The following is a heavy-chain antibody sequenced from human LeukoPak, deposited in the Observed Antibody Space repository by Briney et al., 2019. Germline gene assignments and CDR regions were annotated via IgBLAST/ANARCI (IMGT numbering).Heavy chain of an antibody. CDR2: ISGSGGST. V-gene: IGHV3-23*01. J-gene: IGHJ3*01. D-gene: IGHD3-3*01. CDR1: GFTFSSYA. Sequence: PGGSLRLSCAASGFTFSSYAMSWVRQAPGKGLEWVSAISGSGGSTYYADSVKGRFTISRDNSKNTLYLQMNSLRAEDTAVYYCAKDGYYDFWSGYYRLWGQGTMVTVSS. CDR3: AKDGYYDFWSGYYRL.